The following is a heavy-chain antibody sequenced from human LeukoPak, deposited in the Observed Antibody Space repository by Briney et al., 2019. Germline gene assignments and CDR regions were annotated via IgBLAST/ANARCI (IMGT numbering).Heavy chain of an antibody. J-gene: IGHJ4*02. CDR1: GFTFSNYA. CDR2: ISGSGGST. V-gene: IGHV3-23*01. Sequence: GGSLRLSCAASGFTFSNYAMSWVRQAPGKGLEWVSGISGSGGSTYYADSEKGRFTVSRDNSKNTLYLQMNSLRAEDTAVYYCAKSPQYSSSWYYFDYWGQGTLVTVSS. CDR3: AKSPQYSSSWYYFDY. D-gene: IGHD6-13*01.